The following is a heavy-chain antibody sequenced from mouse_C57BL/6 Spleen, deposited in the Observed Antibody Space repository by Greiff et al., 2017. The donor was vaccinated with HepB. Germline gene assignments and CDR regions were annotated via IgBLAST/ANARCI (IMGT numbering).Heavy chain of an antibody. CDR2: IDPSDSET. Sequence: VQLQQPGAELVRPGSSVKLSCKASVYTFTSYWMHWVKQRPIQGLEWIGNIDPSDSETHYNQKFKDKATLTVDKSSSTAYMQLSSLTSEDSAVYYCARWDYSNYEDFDVWGTGTTVTVSS. CDR1: VYTFTSYW. D-gene: IGHD2-5*01. CDR3: ARWDYSNYEDFDV. J-gene: IGHJ1*03. V-gene: IGHV1-52*01.